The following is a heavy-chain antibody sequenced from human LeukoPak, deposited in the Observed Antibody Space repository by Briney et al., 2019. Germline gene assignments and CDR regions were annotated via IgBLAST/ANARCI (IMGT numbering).Heavy chain of an antibody. CDR3: ASSSGYGDYYYYMDV. J-gene: IGHJ6*03. Sequence: GASVKVSCKASGYTFTGYYMHWVRQAPGQGLEWMGWINPNSGGTNYAQKFQGRVTMTRDTSISTAYMELSRLRSDDTAVYYCASSSGYGDYYYYMDVWGKGTTVTISS. V-gene: IGHV1-2*02. D-gene: IGHD5-12*01. CDR2: INPNSGGT. CDR1: GYTFTGYY.